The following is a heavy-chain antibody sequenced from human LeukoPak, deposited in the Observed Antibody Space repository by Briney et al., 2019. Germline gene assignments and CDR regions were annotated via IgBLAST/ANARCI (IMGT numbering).Heavy chain of an antibody. V-gene: IGHV3-21*03. J-gene: IGHJ4*02. Sequence: GGSLRLSCAASGFTFSNYGMNWVRQAPGKGLEWVSSITSSSSYIYYTDSVKGRFTISRDNAKNSLFLQMNSLKTEDTAVYYCTVQLSQWGQGTLVTVSS. D-gene: IGHD6-6*01. CDR3: TVQLSQ. CDR2: ITSSSSYI. CDR1: GFTFSNYG.